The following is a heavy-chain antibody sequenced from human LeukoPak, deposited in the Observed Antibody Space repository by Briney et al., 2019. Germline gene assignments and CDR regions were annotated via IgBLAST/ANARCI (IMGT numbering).Heavy chain of an antibody. V-gene: IGHV3-23*01. CDR3: AKEVGCSSTSCYIGYYYYYMDV. J-gene: IGHJ6*03. CDR2: ISGSGGST. D-gene: IGHD2-2*02. CDR1: GFTFSSYA. Sequence: PGGSLRLXCAASGFTFSSYAMSWVRQAPGKGLEWVSAISGSGGSTYYADSVKGRFTISRDNSKNTLYLQMNSLRAEDTAVYYCAKEVGCSSTSCYIGYYYYYMDVWGKGTTVTVSS.